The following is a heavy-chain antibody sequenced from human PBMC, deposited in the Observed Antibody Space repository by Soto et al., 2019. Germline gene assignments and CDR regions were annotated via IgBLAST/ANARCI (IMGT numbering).Heavy chain of an antibody. V-gene: IGHV3-74*01. CDR1: GFTFSRYW. Sequence: QLVESGGGLVQPGGSLRLSCVASGFTFSRYWMNWVRQVPGKGLVWVSRMKGDGSITVYADSVKGRITISRDNAKNTLFLQMNSLRAEDTAVYYCVRDLGLCLDGFCSVWGQGTLVTVSS. CDR3: VRDLGLCLDGFCSV. D-gene: IGHD3-3*01. CDR2: MKGDGSIT. J-gene: IGHJ4*02.